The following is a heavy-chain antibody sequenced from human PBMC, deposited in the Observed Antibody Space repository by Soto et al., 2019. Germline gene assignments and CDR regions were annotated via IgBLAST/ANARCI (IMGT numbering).Heavy chain of an antibody. CDR1: GYTFSSNY. J-gene: IGHJ6*02. Sequence: QVQLVQSGAEVKKPGASVKVSCKASGYTFSSNYVHWVRQAPGQGLEWMGIINPSGGSTSYAQKFQGRVTMTRDTSTSTVYMDLSNLRSEDTAVYYGARERYTYGYRYGMDVWGQGTTVTVS. CDR3: ARERYTYGYRYGMDV. V-gene: IGHV1-46*01. D-gene: IGHD5-18*01. CDR2: INPSGGST.